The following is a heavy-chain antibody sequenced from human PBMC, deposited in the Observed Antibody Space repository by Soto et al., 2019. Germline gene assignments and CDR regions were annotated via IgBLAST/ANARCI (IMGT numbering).Heavy chain of an antibody. CDR3: ARVGIAARRVGDFDY. J-gene: IGHJ4*02. CDR1: GGSISSYY. CDR2: IYYSGST. D-gene: IGHD6-6*01. Sequence: SETLSLTCTVSGGSISSYYWSWIRQPPGKGLEWIGYIYYSGSTNYNPSLKSRVTISVDTSKNQFSLKLSSVTAADTAVYYCARVGIAARRVGDFDYWGQGTLVTVSS. V-gene: IGHV4-59*01.